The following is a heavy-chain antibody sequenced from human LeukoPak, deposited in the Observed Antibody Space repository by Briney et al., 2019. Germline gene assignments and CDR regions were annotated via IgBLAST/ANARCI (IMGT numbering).Heavy chain of an antibody. J-gene: IGHJ5*02. CDR2: IDKEKNSYATAS. D-gene: IGHD1-26*01. Sequence: PGGSLRPSCAASGFTFSGSAIHWVRQSFGKGLEWIGHIDKEKNSYATASAYAVSVEGRFTVSRDDSKNMAFLQMSGLKTEDTALYFCTRDSGTYNWLDPWGQGTLVTVSS. CDR1: GFTFSGSA. CDR3: TRDSGTYNWLDP. V-gene: IGHV3-73*01.